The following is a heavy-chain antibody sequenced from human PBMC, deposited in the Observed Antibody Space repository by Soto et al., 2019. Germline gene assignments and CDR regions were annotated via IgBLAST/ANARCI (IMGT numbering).Heavy chain of an antibody. Sequence: PSETLSLTCTVSGASISSGGYYWSWIRQHPGKGLEWIGYIYYSGSTCYNPSLKSRVTISVDTSKNQFSLKLSSVTAADTAVYYCARDRGYSSGWYRWFDPWGQGTLVTVSS. D-gene: IGHD6-19*01. J-gene: IGHJ5*02. V-gene: IGHV4-31*03. CDR3: ARDRGYSSGWYRWFDP. CDR1: GASISSGGYY. CDR2: IYYSGST.